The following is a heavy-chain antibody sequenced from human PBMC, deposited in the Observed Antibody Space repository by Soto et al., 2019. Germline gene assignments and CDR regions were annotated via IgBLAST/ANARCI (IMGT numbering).Heavy chain of an antibody. CDR1: GFTFSSYS. V-gene: IGHV3-48*01. CDR2: ISSSSSTI. D-gene: IGHD3-3*01. Sequence: PGGSLRLSCAASGFTFSSYSMNWVRQAPGKGLEWVSYISSSSSTIYYADSVKGRFTISRDNSKNTLYLQMNSLRAEDTAVYYCARQGYYSPEWWFDPWGQGTLVTVSS. J-gene: IGHJ5*02. CDR3: ARQGYYSPEWWFDP.